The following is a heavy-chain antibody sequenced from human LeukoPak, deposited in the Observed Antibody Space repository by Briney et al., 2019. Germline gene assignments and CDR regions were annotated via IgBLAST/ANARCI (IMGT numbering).Heavy chain of an antibody. Sequence: PGGSLRLSCAASGFTFSTYWMSWVRQAPGKGLEWVANIKEDGSEKYYVDSVKGRFTISRDNSKNTLYLQMNSLRAEDTAVYYCARDPPNGAGTGGDVWGQGTTVTVSS. CDR3: ARDPPNGAGTGGDV. D-gene: IGHD1-26*01. CDR2: IKEDGSEK. V-gene: IGHV3-7*01. J-gene: IGHJ6*02. CDR1: GFTFSTYW.